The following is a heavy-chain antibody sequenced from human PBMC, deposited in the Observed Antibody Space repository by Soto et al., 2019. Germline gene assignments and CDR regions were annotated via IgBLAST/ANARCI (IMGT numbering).Heavy chain of an antibody. CDR1: GFTFSSYA. D-gene: IGHD6-13*01. CDR2: ISGSGGST. J-gene: IGHJ6*02. V-gene: IGHV3-23*01. CDR3: AIDLIAAAGSEGYYYYYYGMDV. Sequence: GGSLRLSCAASGFTFSSYAMSWVRQAPGKGLEWVSAISGSGGSTYYADSVKGRFTISRDNSKNTLYLQMNSLRAEDTAVYYCAIDLIAAAGSEGYYYYYYGMDVWGQGTTVTVSS.